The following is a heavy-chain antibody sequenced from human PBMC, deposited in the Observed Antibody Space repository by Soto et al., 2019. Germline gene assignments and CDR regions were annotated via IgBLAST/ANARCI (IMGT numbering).Heavy chain of an antibody. CDR2: ITPHGNDR. D-gene: IGHD6-19*01. CDR3: SKGTAVPYQRFYS. CDR1: GFSFSAYG. V-gene: IGHV3-30*18. Sequence: QVELVESGGGVVQPGRSLRLSCEASGFSFSAYGMHWVRQAPGKGLEWVAAITPHGNDRYYADSVKGRFTISRDNTKNTLYLQMNRRRSENVAMCYGSKGTAVPYQRFYSWGQGTLVTVSS. J-gene: IGHJ4*02.